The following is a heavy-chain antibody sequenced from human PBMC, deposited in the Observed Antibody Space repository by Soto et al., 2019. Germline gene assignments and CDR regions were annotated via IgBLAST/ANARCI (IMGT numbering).Heavy chain of an antibody. D-gene: IGHD3-3*01. J-gene: IGHJ6*02. V-gene: IGHV1-8*01. CDR1: GYTFTSYD. CDR3: ARWTSITIFGVVITGNYYGMDV. CDR2: MNPNSGNT. Sequence: QVQLVQSGAEVKKPGASVKVSCKASGYTFTSYDINWVRQATGQGLEWMGWMNPNSGNTGYAQKFQGRVTMTRNTSIRTAYKELSSLRSEDTAVYYCARWTSITIFGVVITGNYYGMDVWGQGTTVTVSS.